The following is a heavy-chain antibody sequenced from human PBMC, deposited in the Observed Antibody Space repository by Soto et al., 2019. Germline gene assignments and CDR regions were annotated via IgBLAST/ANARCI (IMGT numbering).Heavy chain of an antibody. V-gene: IGHV4-30-2*01. CDR1: GGSISSGGYS. Sequence: QLQLQESGSGLVKPSQTLSLTCAVSGGSISSGGYSWSWIRQPPGKGLEWIGYIYHSGRTYYNPSLKGRVTISVDRSKNQFSLKLSSVTAADTAVYYCAGGPGVARNYWGQGTLVTVSS. J-gene: IGHJ4*02. CDR2: IYHSGRT. D-gene: IGHD5-12*01. CDR3: AGGPGVARNY.